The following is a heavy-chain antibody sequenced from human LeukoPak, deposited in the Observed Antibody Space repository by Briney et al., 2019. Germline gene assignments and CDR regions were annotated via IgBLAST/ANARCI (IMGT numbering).Heavy chain of an antibody. Sequence: PGRSLRLTCAASGFTLSDDGMHWVRQAPGKGLVWVSRISSDGNSTSYADSVKGRFTVSRDNAKNTLYLQMNSLRAEDTAVYYCARGVSEYYYDSSGYYTGSYEPWGGGPVVSVSS. J-gene: IGHJ5*02. CDR2: ISSDGNST. CDR1: GFTLSDDG. CDR3: ARGVSEYYYDSSGYYTGSYEP. V-gene: IGHV3-74*01. D-gene: IGHD3-22*01.